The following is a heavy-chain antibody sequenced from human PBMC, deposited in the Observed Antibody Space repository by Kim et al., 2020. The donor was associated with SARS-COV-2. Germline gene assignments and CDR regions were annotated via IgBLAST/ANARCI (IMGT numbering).Heavy chain of an antibody. Sequence: YYAASVKGRFTISRDNSKNPLYLQMNSLRPEDTAVYYCAKASLGPVDYWGQGTLVTVSS. V-gene: IGHV3-23*01. CDR3: AKASLGPVDY. J-gene: IGHJ4*02.